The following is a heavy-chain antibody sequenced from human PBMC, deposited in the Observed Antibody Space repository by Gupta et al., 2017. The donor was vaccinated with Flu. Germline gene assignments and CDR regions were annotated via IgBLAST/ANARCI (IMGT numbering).Heavy chain of an antibody. D-gene: IGHD6-13*01. J-gene: IGHJ4*02. CDR1: GGSFSGYY. CDR3: ASMVGGVQIAAAAKRPSYYFDY. Sequence: QVQLQQWGAGLLKPSETLSLTCAVYGGSFSGYYWSWIRQPPGKGLEWIGEINHSGSTNYNPSLKSRVTISVDTSKNQFSLKLSSVTAADTAVYYCASMVGGVQIAAAAKRPSYYFDYWGQGTLVTVSS. V-gene: IGHV4-34*01. CDR2: INHSGST.